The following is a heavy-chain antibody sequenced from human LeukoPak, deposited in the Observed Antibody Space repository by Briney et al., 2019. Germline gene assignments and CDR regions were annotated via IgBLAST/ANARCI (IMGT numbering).Heavy chain of an antibody. CDR3: ARAGYYGSGSYGIYYFDY. J-gene: IGHJ4*02. V-gene: IGHV4-34*01. D-gene: IGHD3-10*01. CDR2: INHSGST. CDR1: GESFSGYY. Sequence: SETLSLTCAVYGESFSGYYWSWIRQPPGRGLEWIGEINHSGSTNYNPSLKSRVTISVDTSKNQFSLKLSSVTAADTAVYYCARAGYYGSGSYGIYYFDYWGQGTLVTVSS.